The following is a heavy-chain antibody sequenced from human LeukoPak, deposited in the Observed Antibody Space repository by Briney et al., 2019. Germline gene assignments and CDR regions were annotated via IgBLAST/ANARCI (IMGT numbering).Heavy chain of an antibody. J-gene: IGHJ4*02. D-gene: IGHD4-17*01. Sequence: SETLSLTCAVYGGSFSGYYWSWIRQPPGKGLEWIGETNHSGSTNYNPSLKSRVTISVDTSKNQFSLKLSSVTAADTAVYYCASLIPTVTTFDYWGQGTLVTVSS. V-gene: IGHV4-34*01. CDR2: TNHSGST. CDR1: GGSFSGYY. CDR3: ASLIPTVTTFDY.